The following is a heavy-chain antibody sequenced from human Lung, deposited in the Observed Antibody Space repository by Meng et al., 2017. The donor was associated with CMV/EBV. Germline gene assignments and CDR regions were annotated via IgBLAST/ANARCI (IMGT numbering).Heavy chain of an antibody. J-gene: IGHJ6*02. D-gene: IGHD2-8*01. CDR2: INPNTGGT. Sequence: ASVXVSXKASGYTFTGYYIHWVRQAPGQGLEWMGWINPNTGGTNYAQNFQGRVTMTRDTSISAVYMELSRLRSDDTAVYYCASPYVLRNYGMDVWCQGTTVTVSS. CDR1: GYTFTGYY. CDR3: ASPYVLRNYGMDV. V-gene: IGHV1-2*02.